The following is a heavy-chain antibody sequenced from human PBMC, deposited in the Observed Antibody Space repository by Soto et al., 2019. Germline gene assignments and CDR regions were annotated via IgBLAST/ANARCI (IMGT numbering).Heavy chain of an antibody. Sequence: QITLKESGPTLVRPTQTLTLTCTFSGFSLSTTGVGVGWIRQPPGKALEWLALIYWDDDKRYSPSLKSRLTITKDTSKNEVILTMTDMDPVDTDTYYCEQRLRDYGLGRERANYFEPWGQGTLVTVSS. CDR1: GFSLSTTGVG. V-gene: IGHV2-5*02. D-gene: IGHD3-10*01. J-gene: IGHJ5*02. CDR2: IYWDDDK. CDR3: EQRLRDYGLGRERANYFEP.